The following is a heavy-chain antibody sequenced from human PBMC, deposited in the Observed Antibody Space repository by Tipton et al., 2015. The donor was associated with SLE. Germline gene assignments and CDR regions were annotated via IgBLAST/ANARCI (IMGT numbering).Heavy chain of an antibody. D-gene: IGHD3-3*01. CDR2: IYYSGST. V-gene: IGHV4-31*03. Sequence: TLSLTCTVSGGSISSGGYYWSWIRQHPEKGLEWIGYIYYSGSTYYNPSLKSRVTISVDTSKNQFSLKLSSVTAADTAVYYCARGPYDFWSGSPYYFDYWGQGTLVTVSS. CDR3: ARGPYDFWSGSPYYFDY. CDR1: GGSISSGGYY. J-gene: IGHJ4*02.